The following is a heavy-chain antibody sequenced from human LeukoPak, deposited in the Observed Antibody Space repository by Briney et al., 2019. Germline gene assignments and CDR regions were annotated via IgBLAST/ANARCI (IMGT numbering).Heavy chain of an antibody. D-gene: IGHD3-10*01. CDR1: GYTFTGYY. Sequence: AASVKVSCKASGYTFTGYYMHWVRQAPGQGLEWMGWINPNSGGTNYAQKFQGRVTMTRDTSISTAYMELSRLRSDDTAVYYCARGHRVSVTMVRGVIPGWGQGTLVTVSS. V-gene: IGHV1-2*02. J-gene: IGHJ4*02. CDR2: INPNSGGT. CDR3: ARGHRVSVTMVRGVIPG.